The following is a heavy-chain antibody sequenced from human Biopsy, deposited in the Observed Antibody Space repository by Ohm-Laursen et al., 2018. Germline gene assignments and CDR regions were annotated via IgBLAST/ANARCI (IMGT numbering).Heavy chain of an antibody. J-gene: IGHJ3*01. CDR1: GGDINNYY. CDR2: IYPGGST. D-gene: IGHD3-22*01. V-gene: IGHV4-4*07. CDR3: ASVVLGPTNDAFDL. Sequence: PGTLSLTCNVSGGDINNYYWSWIRQPAGKGLEWIGRIYPGGSTNYNPSLKSRVTMSVDTSKKQLSLGLRSVTAADTAMYYCASVVLGPTNDAFDLWGQGTVVVVSS.